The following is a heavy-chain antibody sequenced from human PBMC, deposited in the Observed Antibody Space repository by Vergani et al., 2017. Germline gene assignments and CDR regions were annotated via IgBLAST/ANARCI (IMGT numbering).Heavy chain of an antibody. Sequence: EVQLVESGGGLVKPGGSLRLSCAASGFTFSSYSMNWVRQAPGKGLEWVSSISSSISYIYYADSVKGRFTISRDNAKNSLYLKMNRLRAEDTAVYYCAGRDKYDGRSGLILWGQGTLVTVSS. CDR1: GFTFSSYS. J-gene: IGHJ4*02. CDR3: AGRDKYDGRSGLIL. D-gene: IGHD3-22*01. CDR2: ISSSISYI. V-gene: IGHV3-21*01.